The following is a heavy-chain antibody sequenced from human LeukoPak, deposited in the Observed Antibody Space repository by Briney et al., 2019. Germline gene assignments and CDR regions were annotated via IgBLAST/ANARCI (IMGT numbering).Heavy chain of an antibody. CDR3: ARHAPDSNNTNCYYYYYYMDV. V-gene: IGHV4-38-2*01. D-gene: IGHD2-2*01. Sequence: SETLSLTCAVSGYSISSDYYWGWIRQPPGKGLEWIGSIYHSGNTYYNPSLKSGVTISVDTSKNHFSLRLSSLTASDTAVYYCARHAPDSNNTNCYYYYYYMDVWGKGTTVTVSS. CDR2: IYHSGNT. CDR1: GYSISSDYY. J-gene: IGHJ6*03.